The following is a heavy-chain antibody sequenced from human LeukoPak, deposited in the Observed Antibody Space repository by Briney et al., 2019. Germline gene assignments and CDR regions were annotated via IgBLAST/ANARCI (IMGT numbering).Heavy chain of an antibody. V-gene: IGHV3-30*02. D-gene: IGHD2-15*01. CDR2: IRYDGSNK. J-gene: IGHJ4*02. Sequence: GGSLRLSCAASGFTFSSYGMHWVRQAPGKGLEWVAFIRYDGSNKYYADSVKGRFTISRDNSKNTLYLQMNSLRAEDTAVYYCAKAPPVVVATPGLADYWGQGTLVTVSS. CDR1: GFTFSSYG. CDR3: AKAPPVVVATPGLADY.